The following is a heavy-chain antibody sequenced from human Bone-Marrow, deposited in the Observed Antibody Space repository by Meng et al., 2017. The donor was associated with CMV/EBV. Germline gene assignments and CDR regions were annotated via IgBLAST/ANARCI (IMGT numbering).Heavy chain of an antibody. CDR1: GFTFSSYS. CDR3: ARDPYTYDFWSGYYGMDV. J-gene: IGHJ6*02. CDR2: ISSSSSYI. Sequence: GGSLRLSCAASGFTFSSYSMNWVRQAPGKGLEWVSSISSSSSYIYYADSVKGRFTISRDNAKNSLYLQMSSLRADDTAAYYCARDPYTYDFWSGYYGMDVWGQGTTVTVSS. D-gene: IGHD3-3*01. V-gene: IGHV3-21*01.